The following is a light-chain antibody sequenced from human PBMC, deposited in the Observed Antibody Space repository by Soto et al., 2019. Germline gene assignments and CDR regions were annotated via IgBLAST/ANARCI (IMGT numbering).Light chain of an antibody. Sequence: AASGGGVDTGGCRASQSISSWLAWYQQKPGEAPKLLIYAASSLQSGVPSRFSGSGSGADFILTSSRLQPEASATYYCQQAPGFPTFAQGTKVDIK. CDR1: QSISSW. CDR3: QQAPGFPT. J-gene: IGKJ1*01. CDR2: AAS. V-gene: IGKV1-12*01.